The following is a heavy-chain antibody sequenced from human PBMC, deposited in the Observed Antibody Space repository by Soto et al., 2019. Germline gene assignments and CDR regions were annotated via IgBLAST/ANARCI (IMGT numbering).Heavy chain of an antibody. J-gene: IGHJ6*02. Sequence: EVQLVESGGGLVKPGGSLRLSCAASGFTFSSYSMNWVRQAPGKGLEWVSGISWNSGSIGYADSVKGRFTISRDNAKNSLYLQMNSLRAEDTALYYCAKDIAPSLSGFRKHGMDVWGQGTTVTVSS. CDR1: GFTFSSYS. CDR3: AKDIAPSLSGFRKHGMDV. D-gene: IGHD3-3*01. CDR2: ISWNSGSI. V-gene: IGHV3-9*01.